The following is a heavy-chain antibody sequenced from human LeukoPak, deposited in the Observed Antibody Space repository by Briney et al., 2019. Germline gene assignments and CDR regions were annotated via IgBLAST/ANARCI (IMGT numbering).Heavy chain of an antibody. CDR3: ARPYSSSWSDAFDI. D-gene: IGHD6-13*01. CDR1: GVTFSSYA. V-gene: IGHV3-30-3*01. Sequence: GGSLRLSCAASGVTFSSYAMHWVRQAPGKGLEWVAVISYDGSNKYYADSVKGRFTISRDNSKNTLYLQMNSLRAEDTAVYYCARPYSSSWSDAFDIWGQGTMVTVSS. CDR2: ISYDGSNK. J-gene: IGHJ3*02.